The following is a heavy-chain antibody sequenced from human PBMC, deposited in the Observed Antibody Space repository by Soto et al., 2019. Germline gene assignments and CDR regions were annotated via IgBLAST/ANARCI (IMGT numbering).Heavy chain of an antibody. J-gene: IGHJ2*01. CDR3: ARVHSYGSYRSFDL. D-gene: IGHD5-18*01. V-gene: IGHV1-18*04. Sequence: QVQLVQSGAEVRKPGASVKVSCTASGYTFTNYGITWVRQAPGQGLEWMGWISVNNGNTNYAQKVQGRVTMTTDKPTSTAYLELWRLSDDDTAVYYCARVHSYGSYRSFDLWGRGTLVTVSS. CDR1: GYTFTNYG. CDR2: ISVNNGNT.